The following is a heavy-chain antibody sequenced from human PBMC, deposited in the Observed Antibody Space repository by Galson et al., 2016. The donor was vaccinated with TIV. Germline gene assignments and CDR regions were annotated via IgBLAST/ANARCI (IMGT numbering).Heavy chain of an antibody. CDR3: ARSEYSYGKYYYYYYMAV. CDR1: GGTFSSYA. V-gene: IGHV1-69*13. Sequence: SVKVSCKASGGTFSSYAISWVRQAPGQGLEWMGGIIPIFGTANYAQKFQGRVKITADESTSTAYMELSSLRSEDTAVFYCARSEYSYGKYYYYYYMAVWGKGTTVIVSS. D-gene: IGHD5-18*01. J-gene: IGHJ6*03. CDR2: IIPIFGTA.